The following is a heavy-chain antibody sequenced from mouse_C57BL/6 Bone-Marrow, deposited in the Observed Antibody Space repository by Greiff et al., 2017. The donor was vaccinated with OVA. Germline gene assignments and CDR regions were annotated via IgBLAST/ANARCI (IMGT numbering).Heavy chain of an antibody. V-gene: IGHV1-5*01. CDR2: IYPGNGDT. D-gene: IGHD1-1*01. CDR3: TSYYGSSSYCDY. CDR1: GYTFTSYW. J-gene: IGHJ2*01. Sequence: EVQLQESGTVLVRPGASVKMSCKTSGYTFTSYWMHWVKQRPGQGLEWIGAIYPGNGDTSYNQKFKGKAKLTAVTSASTAYMELSSLTNEDSAVYYSTSYYGSSSYCDYWGQGTTLTVSS.